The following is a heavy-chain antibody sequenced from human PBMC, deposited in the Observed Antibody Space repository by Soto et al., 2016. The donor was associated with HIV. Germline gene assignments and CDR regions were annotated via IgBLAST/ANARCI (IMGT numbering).Heavy chain of an antibody. CDR3: AKTGGFTDWYFDL. D-gene: IGHD3-16*01. CDR1: GFTVSSNY. J-gene: IGHJ2*01. Sequence: EVQLVESGGDLVQPGGSLRLSCEVSGFTVSSNYMTWVRQAPGKGLEWVSIIYSGGGSTYYADSVKDRFTISRDNSKNILYLQMNNLRVEDTAVYYCAKTGGFTDWYFDLWAVAPWSLS. V-gene: IGHV3-66*01. CDR2: IYSGGGST.